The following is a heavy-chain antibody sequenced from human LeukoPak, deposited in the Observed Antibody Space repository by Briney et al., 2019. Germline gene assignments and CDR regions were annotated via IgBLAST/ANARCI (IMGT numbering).Heavy chain of an antibody. V-gene: IGHV4-31*03. D-gene: IGHD3-22*01. CDR2: IYYSGST. CDR1: GGSISSGGYY. Sequence: SHSLSLTCTVSGGSISSGGYYWSWIRQHPGKGLEWIGYIYYSGSTYYNPSLKTRVTISVDTSKNQFSLKLRSEPGADTAVYYCARDDDYYDSSGFDPWGQGTVVSVPS. CDR3: ARDDDYYDSSGFDP. J-gene: IGHJ5*02.